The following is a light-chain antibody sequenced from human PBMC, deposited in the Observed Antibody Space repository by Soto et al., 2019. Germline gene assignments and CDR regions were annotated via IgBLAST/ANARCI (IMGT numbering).Light chain of an antibody. J-gene: IGKJ4*02. CDR2: GAS. CDR1: QSVGST. Sequence: EILMTQSPATLSVSPGERVILSCRASQSVGSTLAWYQQKPDQAPRLLIRGASTRATGVPARFSGSGSGTEFTLTISSLQSEDCAVYYCQQYSTSLTFGGGTTLEIK. V-gene: IGKV3-15*01. CDR3: QQYSTSLT.